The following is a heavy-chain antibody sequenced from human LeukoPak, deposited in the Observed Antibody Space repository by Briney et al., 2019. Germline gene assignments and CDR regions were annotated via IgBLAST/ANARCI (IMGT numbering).Heavy chain of an antibody. CDR1: GYTFTSYG. J-gene: IGHJ4*02. V-gene: IGHV1-18*01. Sequence: ASVKVSCKASGYTFTSYGISWVRQAPGQGLEWMGWISAYNGNTNYAQKPQGRVTVTTDTSTSTAYMELRSLRSDDTAVYYCARHVQDYDSSGYTEGFDYWGQGTLVTVSS. D-gene: IGHD3-22*01. CDR3: ARHVQDYDSSGYTEGFDY. CDR2: ISAYNGNT.